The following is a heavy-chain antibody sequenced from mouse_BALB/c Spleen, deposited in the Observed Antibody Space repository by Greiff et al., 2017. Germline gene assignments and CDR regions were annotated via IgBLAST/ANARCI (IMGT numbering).Heavy chain of an antibody. V-gene: IGHV1-9*01. CDR1: GYTFSSYW. J-gene: IGHJ4*01. D-gene: IGHD2-4*01. CDR3: ARTGYDYDGYAMDY. Sequence: VQLQQSGAELMKPGASVKISCKATGYTFSSYWIEWVKQRPGHGLEWIGEILPGSGSTNYNEKFKGKATFTADTSSNTAYMQLSSLTSEDSAVYYCARTGYDYDGYAMDYWGQGTSVTVSS. CDR2: ILPGSGST.